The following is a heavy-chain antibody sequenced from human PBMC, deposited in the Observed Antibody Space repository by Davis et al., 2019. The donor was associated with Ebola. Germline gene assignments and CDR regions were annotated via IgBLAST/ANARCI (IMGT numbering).Heavy chain of an antibody. CDR1: GFTFSRYE. J-gene: IGHJ4*02. CDR2: ISSSGSTI. V-gene: IGHV3-48*03. CDR3: ARGAGNWFDY. Sequence: GESPIPSRAASGFTFSRYEMNWVRQAPGKGLEWVSYISSSGSTIYYADSVKGRFTISRDNAKNSLYLQMNSLRAEDTAVYYCARGAGNWFDYWGQGTLVTVSS. D-gene: IGHD3-10*01.